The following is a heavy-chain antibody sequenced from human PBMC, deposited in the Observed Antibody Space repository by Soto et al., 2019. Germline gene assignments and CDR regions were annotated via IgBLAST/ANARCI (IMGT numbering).Heavy chain of an antibody. J-gene: IGHJ4*02. V-gene: IGHV1-18*01. CDR1: GYTFTSYG. Sequence: QVQLVQSGAEVKKPGASVKVSCKASGYTFTSYGINWVRQAPGQGLEWMGRVSTYNGNTNYAPRFQGSVTMTTDTSTTTAYMELRSLRSDDTATYYCARERGLTVSTLLGYWGQGTLVSVSS. CDR2: VSTYNGNT. D-gene: IGHD2-21*01. CDR3: ARERGLTVSTLLGY.